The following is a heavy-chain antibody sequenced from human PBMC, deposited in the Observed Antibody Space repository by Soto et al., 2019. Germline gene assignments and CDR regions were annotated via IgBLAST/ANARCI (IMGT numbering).Heavy chain of an antibody. D-gene: IGHD2-21*02. V-gene: IGHV3-23*01. J-gene: IGHJ4*02. Sequence: EVQLLESGGGLVQRGGSLRLSCAASGFSFTNFAMSWVRQAPGKGLEWVAGIGASGDITWYADSVKGRLPISRDNSKNTLYPQLNSLRFEDTAVYYCAKDDFTDRGDDYFDSWGPGTLVTVSS. CDR1: GFSFTNFA. CDR3: AKDDFTDRGDDYFDS. CDR2: IGASGDIT.